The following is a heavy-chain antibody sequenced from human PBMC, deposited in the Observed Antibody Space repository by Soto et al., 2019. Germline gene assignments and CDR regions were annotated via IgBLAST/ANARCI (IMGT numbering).Heavy chain of an antibody. Sequence: GGSLRLSSAASGFTFSSYAMHWVRQAPGKGLEYVSAISSNGGSTYYANSVKGRFTISRDNSKNTLYLQMGSLRAEDMAVYYCARDLGYCSGGSCYAFGYWGQGTLVTVSS. CDR2: ISSNGGST. CDR1: GFTFSSYA. CDR3: ARDLGYCSGGSCYAFGY. J-gene: IGHJ4*02. V-gene: IGHV3-64*01. D-gene: IGHD2-15*01.